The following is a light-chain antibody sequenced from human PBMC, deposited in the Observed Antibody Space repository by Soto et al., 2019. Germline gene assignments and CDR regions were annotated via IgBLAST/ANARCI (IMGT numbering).Light chain of an antibody. CDR1: QDIGNW. J-gene: IGKJ1*01. CDR3: LQDYSYPRT. Sequence: DIQLTQSPPSMAASVGDRVSITCRASQDIGNWMTWYQQKPGKAPKLLIYSASTLVRGVPSRFSGSGSGTEFTLTISGLQPEDFATYYCLQDYSYPRTFGQGTKVDNK. CDR2: SAS. V-gene: IGKV1-12*01.